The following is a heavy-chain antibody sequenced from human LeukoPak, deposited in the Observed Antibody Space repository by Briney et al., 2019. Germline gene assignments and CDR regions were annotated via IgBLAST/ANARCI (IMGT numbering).Heavy chain of an antibody. D-gene: IGHD3-10*01. Sequence: GGSLRLSCAASGFTFSSHVMHWVRQAPGKGPEWVAFIRFDGSNTYYADSVKGRFTISRDNSKNTLYLQMNSLRAEDTAVYYCAKDKEWSRSLRFGGFDYWGQGTLVTVSS. CDR3: AKDKEWSRSLRFGGFDY. J-gene: IGHJ4*02. CDR2: IRFDGSNT. V-gene: IGHV3-30*02. CDR1: GFTFSSHV.